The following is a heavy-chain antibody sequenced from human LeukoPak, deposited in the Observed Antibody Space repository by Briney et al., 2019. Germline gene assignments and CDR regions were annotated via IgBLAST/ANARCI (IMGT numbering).Heavy chain of an antibody. Sequence: ASVKVSCKASGYTFTSYDINWVRQAPGKGLEWMGWINTDTGSPAYAQGFTGRFVFSLDTSVSTAYLQINSLKPEDTAFYYCARLGATATRDYWGQGTLVTVSS. CDR3: ARLGATATRDY. D-gene: IGHD1-1*01. CDR1: GYTFTSYD. V-gene: IGHV7-4-1*02. J-gene: IGHJ4*02. CDR2: INTDTGSP.